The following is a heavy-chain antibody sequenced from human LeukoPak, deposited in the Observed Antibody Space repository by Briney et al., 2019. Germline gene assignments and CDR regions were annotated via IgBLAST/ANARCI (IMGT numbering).Heavy chain of an antibody. CDR2: IIPILGIA. Sequence: AASVKVSCKASGGTFSSYAISWVRQAPGQGLEWMGRIIPILGIANYAQKFQGRVTVTADKSTSTAYMELSSLRSEDTAVYYCARTKAYYYDSSGYYGNYWGQGTLVTVSS. D-gene: IGHD3-22*01. CDR3: ARTKAYYYDSSGYYGNY. CDR1: GGTFSSYA. J-gene: IGHJ4*02. V-gene: IGHV1-69*10.